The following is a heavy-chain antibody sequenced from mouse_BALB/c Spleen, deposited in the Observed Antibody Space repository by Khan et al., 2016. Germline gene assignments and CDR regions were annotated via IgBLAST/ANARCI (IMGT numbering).Heavy chain of an antibody. CDR1: GFTFNTYA. D-gene: IGHD1-1*01. J-gene: IGHJ2*01. CDR2: IRSKSNNYAT. V-gene: IGHV10-1*02. Sequence: EVQLVESGGGLVQPTGSLKLSCAASGFTFNTYAMNWVRQAPGKGLEWVARIRSKSNNYATYYADSVKDRITISRDDSQSMLYLQMNNLKAEDTAMYYCMRHYGSSYFYDWGQGTTLTVAS. CDR3: MRHYGSSYFYD.